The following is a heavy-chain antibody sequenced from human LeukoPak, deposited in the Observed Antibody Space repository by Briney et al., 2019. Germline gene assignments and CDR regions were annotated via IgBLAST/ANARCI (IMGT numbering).Heavy chain of an antibody. CDR2: ISSSSSYI. J-gene: IGHJ4*02. Sequence: GGSLRLSCAASGFTFSSYSMNWVRQAPGKGLEWVSSISSSSSYIYYADSVKGRFTISRDNAKNSLYLQMNSLRAEDTAVYYCASQLDYDILTGYFPYYFDYWGQGTLVTVSS. V-gene: IGHV3-21*01. CDR3: ASQLDYDILTGYFPYYFDY. CDR1: GFTFSSYS. D-gene: IGHD3-9*01.